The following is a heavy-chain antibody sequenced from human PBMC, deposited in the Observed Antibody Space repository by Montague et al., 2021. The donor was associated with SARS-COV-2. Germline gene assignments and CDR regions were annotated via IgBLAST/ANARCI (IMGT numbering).Heavy chain of an antibody. CDR3: ARHPLYCSSTSCYEVYFDY. V-gene: IGHV4-59*05. Sequence: SETLSLTCTVSGGSMSSFYWSWIRQPPGKGLEWIGSIYYSGSTYYNPSLKSRVTISVDTSKNQFSLKLSSVTAADTAVYYCARHPLYCSSTSCYEVYFDYWGQGTLVTVSS. CDR2: IYYSGST. CDR1: GGSMSSFY. J-gene: IGHJ4*02. D-gene: IGHD2-2*01.